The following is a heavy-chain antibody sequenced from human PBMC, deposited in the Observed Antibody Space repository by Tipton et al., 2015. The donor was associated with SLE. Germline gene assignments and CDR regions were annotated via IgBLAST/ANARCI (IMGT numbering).Heavy chain of an antibody. V-gene: IGHV3-30*16. Sequence: QGQLVQSGAEVKKPGASVKVSCKASGYTFTSYGISWVRQAPGQGLEWVAIISFDEDTRYYADSVKGRFTIFRDNSKNTLYLQMNSLRVEDTALYYCARDFWIQGGIDYWGQGTLVTVSS. CDR2: ISFDEDTR. D-gene: IGHD5-18*01. J-gene: IGHJ4*02. CDR3: ARDFWIQGGIDY. CDR1: GYTFTSYG.